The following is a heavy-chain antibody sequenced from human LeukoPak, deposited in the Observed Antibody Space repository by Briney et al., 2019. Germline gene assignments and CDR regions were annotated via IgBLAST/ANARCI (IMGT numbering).Heavy chain of an antibody. Sequence: ASVKVSCKASGHTFTGYYMHWVRQAPGQGLEWIGWINPNSGGTNYAQKFQGRVTVTRDTSISTAYMELSRLRSDDTAVYYCARERTAARNWFDPWGQGTLVTVSS. CDR3: ARERTAARNWFDP. CDR2: INPNSGGT. V-gene: IGHV1-2*02. J-gene: IGHJ5*02. D-gene: IGHD6-6*01. CDR1: GHTFTGYY.